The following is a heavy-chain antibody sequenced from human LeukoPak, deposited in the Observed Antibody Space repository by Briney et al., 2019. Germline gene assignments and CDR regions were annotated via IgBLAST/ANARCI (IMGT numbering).Heavy chain of an antibody. Sequence: SETLSLTCTVSGGSISSYYWSWIRQPPGKGLEWIGYIYYSGSTNYNPSLKSRVTISVDTSKNQFSLKLSSVTAADTAVYYCARAGPPERLADFDYWGQGTLVTVSS. CDR1: GGSISSYY. CDR3: ARAGPPERLADFDY. CDR2: IYYSGST. J-gene: IGHJ4*02. V-gene: IGHV4-59*01.